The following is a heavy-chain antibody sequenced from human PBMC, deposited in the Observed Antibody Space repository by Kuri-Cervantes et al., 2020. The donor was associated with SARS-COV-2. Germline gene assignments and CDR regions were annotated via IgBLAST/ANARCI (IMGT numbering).Heavy chain of an antibody. CDR3: ARHRPTSGYFQH. Sequence: SETLSLTCAVYGGSFSGYYWSWIRQPPGKGLEWIGEIKHSGSTNYNPSLKRRVTISVDTSKNQFSLKLSSVTAADTAVYYCARHRPTSGYFQHWGQGTLVTVAS. CDR2: IKHSGST. D-gene: IGHD2-2*01. CDR1: GGSFSGYY. V-gene: IGHV4-34*01. J-gene: IGHJ1*01.